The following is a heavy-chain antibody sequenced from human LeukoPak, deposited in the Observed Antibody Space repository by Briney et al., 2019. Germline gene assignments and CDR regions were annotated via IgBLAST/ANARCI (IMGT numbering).Heavy chain of an antibody. CDR1: VFTFSSYS. CDR2: ISSGSSTI. J-gene: IGHJ4*02. Sequence: GGSLRLSCAASVFTFSSYSMNWVRQAPGKGLEWVSYISSGSSTIYYADSVKGRFTISRDNAKNSLYLQMNSLRDEDTAVYYSARDELSRDGYNSDFDYWGQGTLVTVSS. CDR3: ARDELSRDGYNSDFDY. V-gene: IGHV3-48*02. D-gene: IGHD5-24*01.